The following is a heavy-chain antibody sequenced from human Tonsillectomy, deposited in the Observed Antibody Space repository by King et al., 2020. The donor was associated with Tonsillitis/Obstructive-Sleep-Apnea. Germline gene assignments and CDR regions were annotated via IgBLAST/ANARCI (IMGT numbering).Heavy chain of an antibody. D-gene: IGHD2-2*01. CDR3: AGGKRGRCIGVICYDFDH. Sequence: VQLVESGGGLVQPGGSLRLSCAASGFTFSNYAMNWVRQTPGKGLEWVSSLVDSGDDTYYAESVKGRFTISRDRSKNTLYLQMNILRAEDTAVYYCAGGKRGRCIGVICYDFDHWGRGTLVTVSS. CDR2: LVDSGDDT. J-gene: IGHJ4*02. V-gene: IGHV3-23*04. CDR1: GFTFSNYA.